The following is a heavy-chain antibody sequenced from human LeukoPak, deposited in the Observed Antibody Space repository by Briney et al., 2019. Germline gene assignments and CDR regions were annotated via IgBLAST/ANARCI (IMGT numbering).Heavy chain of an antibody. V-gene: IGHV1-18*01. CDR2: ISAYNGNT. CDR3: AREGPYSSSWYYPLQRPWFDP. J-gene: IGHJ5*02. CDR1: GYTFTRYG. Sequence: ASVKVSCKASGYTFTRYGISWVRQAPGQGLEWMGWISAYNGNTNYAQKLQGRVTMTTDTSTSTAYMELRSLRSDDTAVYYCAREGPYSSSWYYPLQRPWFDPWGQGTLVTVSS. D-gene: IGHD6-13*01.